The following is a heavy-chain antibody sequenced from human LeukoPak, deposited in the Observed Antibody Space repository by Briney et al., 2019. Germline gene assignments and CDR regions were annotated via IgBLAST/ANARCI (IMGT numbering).Heavy chain of an antibody. CDR1: GFTFSSYG. CDR2: ISGSGGST. V-gene: IGHV3-23*01. CDR3: ARKNGLDY. J-gene: IGHJ4*02. Sequence: PGGSLRLSCAASGFTFSSYGMHWVRQAPGKGLEWVSAISGSGGSTYYADSVKGRFTISRDNSKNTLYLQMNSLRAEDTAAYYCARKNGLDYWGQGTLVTVSS.